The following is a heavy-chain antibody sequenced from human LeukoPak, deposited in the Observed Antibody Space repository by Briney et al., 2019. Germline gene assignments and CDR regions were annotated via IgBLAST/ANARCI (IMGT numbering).Heavy chain of an antibody. D-gene: IGHD2-8*01. J-gene: IGHJ4*02. CDR1: GGSISSSNW. Sequence: SETLSLTCAVSGGSISSSNWWSWVRQPPGKGLEWIGEIYHSGSTNYNPSLKSRVTISVDTSKNQFSLKLSSVTAADTAVYYCARGYCTNGVCAVGYFDYWGQGTLVTVSS. CDR3: ARGYCTNGVCAVGYFDY. V-gene: IGHV4-4*02. CDR2: IYHSGST.